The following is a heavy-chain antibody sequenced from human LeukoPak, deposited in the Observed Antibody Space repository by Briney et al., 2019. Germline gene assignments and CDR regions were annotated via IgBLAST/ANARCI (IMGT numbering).Heavy chain of an antibody. CDR3: ATEGFGTHNWNYNDY. V-gene: IGHV1-24*01. D-gene: IGHD1-20*01. CDR2: FDPEDGET. CDR1: GYTLTELS. J-gene: IGHJ4*02. Sequence: ASVKVSCKVSGYTLTELSMHWVRQAPGKGLEWMGGFDPEDGETIYAQKFQGRVTMTEDTSTDTAYMELSSLRSEDTAVYYCATEGFGTHNWNYNDYWGQGTLVTVSS.